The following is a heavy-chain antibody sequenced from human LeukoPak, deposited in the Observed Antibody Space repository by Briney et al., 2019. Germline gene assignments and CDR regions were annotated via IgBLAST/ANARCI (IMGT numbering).Heavy chain of an antibody. CDR2: IYYSGTT. Sequence: SETLSLTCTVSGGSISSDSYYWGWIRQPPGKGLEWIRSIYYSGTTHYNPSLKSRVTTSVDTSNNQFSLKLSSVTAADTAVYYCARQGVICYWFDSSGCLSGMDVWGQGTTVTVSS. J-gene: IGHJ6*02. D-gene: IGHD6-19*01. V-gene: IGHV4-39*01. CDR3: ARQGVICYWFDSSGCLSGMDV. CDR1: GGSISSDSYY.